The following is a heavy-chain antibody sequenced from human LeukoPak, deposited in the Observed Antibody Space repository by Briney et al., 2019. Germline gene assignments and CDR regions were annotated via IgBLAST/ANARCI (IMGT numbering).Heavy chain of an antibody. CDR2: IIPILGIA. CDR3: AREIPLLRDFDY. J-gene: IGHJ4*02. CDR1: GGTFSSYA. Sequence: GASVKVSCKASGGTFSSYAISWVRQAPGQGLEWMGRIIPILGIANYAQKFQGRVTITADKSTSTAYMELSSLRSEDTAVYYCAREIPLLRDFDYWGQGTLVTVSS. D-gene: IGHD3-3*01. V-gene: IGHV1-69*04.